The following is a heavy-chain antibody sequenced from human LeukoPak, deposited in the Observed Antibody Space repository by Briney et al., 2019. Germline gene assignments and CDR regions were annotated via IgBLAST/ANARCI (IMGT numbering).Heavy chain of an antibody. V-gene: IGHV1-46*01. CDR2: INPSGGST. J-gene: IGHJ4*02. D-gene: IGHD3-10*01. CDR1: GYTFTSYY. CDR3: ARDLSNYGFDY. Sequence: ASVKVSCKVSGYTFTSYYMHWVRQAPGQGLEWMGIINPSGGSTSYAQKFQGRVTMTRDTSTSTVYMELSSLRSEDTAVYYCARDLSNYGFDYWGQGTLVTVSS.